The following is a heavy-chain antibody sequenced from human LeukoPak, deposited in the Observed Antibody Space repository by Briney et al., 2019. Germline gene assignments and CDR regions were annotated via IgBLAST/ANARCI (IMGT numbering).Heavy chain of an antibody. CDR3: AKAARITIFGVVIHPFDY. J-gene: IGHJ4*02. CDR1: AFTFSSYA. V-gene: IGHV3-23*01. Sequence: QAAGSLRLSCAASAFTFSSYAISWVRQAPRNGREWVSAISGSGGSTYYADSVKDRFTISRDNSTNTLYLHMNSLRAEHTDIYYSAKAARITIFGVVIHPFDYWGQGTLVTVSS. D-gene: IGHD3-3*01. CDR2: ISGSGGST.